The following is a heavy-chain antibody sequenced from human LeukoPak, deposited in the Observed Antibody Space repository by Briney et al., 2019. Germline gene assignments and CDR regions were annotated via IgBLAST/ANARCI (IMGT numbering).Heavy chain of an antibody. CDR2: MNPNSGNA. CDR1: GYTFTSYD. CDR3: ATQLENYYGSGSYYRGNWFDP. J-gene: IGHJ5*02. D-gene: IGHD3-10*01. V-gene: IGHV1-8*01. Sequence: ASVKVSCKASGYTFTSYDINWVRQATGQGLEWMGWMNPNSGNAGYAQKFQGRVTMTRNTSISTAYMELSSLRSEGTAVYYCATQLENYYGSGSYYRGNWFDPWGQGTLVTVSS.